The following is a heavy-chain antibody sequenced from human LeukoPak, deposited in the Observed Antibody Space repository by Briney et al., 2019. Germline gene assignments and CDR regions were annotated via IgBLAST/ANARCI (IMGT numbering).Heavy chain of an antibody. CDR2: VYYSGST. Sequence: PSETLFLTCTVSGGSISSSNYYWGWIRQPPGKGLEWIGSVYYSGSTYYNPSLKSRVTISVDASKNQFSLKLSSVTAADTAVYFCARHVLRYYDTSGYYFWGQGTLVTVSS. CDR1: GGSISSSNYY. V-gene: IGHV4-39*01. D-gene: IGHD3-22*01. CDR3: ARHVLRYYDTSGYYF. J-gene: IGHJ4*02.